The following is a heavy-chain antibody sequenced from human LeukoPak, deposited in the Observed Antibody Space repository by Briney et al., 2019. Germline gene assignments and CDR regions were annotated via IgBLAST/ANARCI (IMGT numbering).Heavy chain of an antibody. CDR3: ARLSGSYYVRNYYFDY. V-gene: IGHV4-59*08. CDR2: IYYSGST. J-gene: IGHJ4*02. Sequence: PSETLSLTCTVSGGSISSYYWSGIRQPPGKGLEWIGHIYYSGSTNYNPSLKNRVTISEDTSKNQFSLKLSSVTAADTAVYYCARLSGSYYVRNYYFDYWGQGTLVTVSS. CDR1: GGSISSYY. D-gene: IGHD1-26*01.